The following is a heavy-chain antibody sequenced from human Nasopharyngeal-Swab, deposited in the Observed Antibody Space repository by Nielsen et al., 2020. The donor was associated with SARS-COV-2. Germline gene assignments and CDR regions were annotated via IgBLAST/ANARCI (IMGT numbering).Heavy chain of an antibody. CDR2: SSNSMST. CDR3: ARDQFDSSGYYDY. V-gene: IGHV4-4*07. D-gene: IGHD3-22*01. CDR1: GVSISSYY. Sequence: SETLSLTCSVSGVSISSYYWGWIRQSAGKGLEWIGRSSNSMSTNYNPSLKRRVTMSVDTSKNQFSLRLNSVTAADTAVYFCARDQFDSSGYYDYWGQGILVTVSS. J-gene: IGHJ4*02.